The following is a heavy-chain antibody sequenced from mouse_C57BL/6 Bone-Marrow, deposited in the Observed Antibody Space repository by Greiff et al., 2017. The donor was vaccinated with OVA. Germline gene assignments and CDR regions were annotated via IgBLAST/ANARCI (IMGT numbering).Heavy chain of an antibody. D-gene: IGHD3-2*02. CDR3: ADNSGFAY. CDR2: INPNNGGT. CDR1: GYTFTDYY. Sequence: EVQLQQSGPELVKPGASVKLSCKASGYTFTDYYMNWVKQSHGQSLEWIGDINPNNGGTSYNQKFKGKATLTVDKSSSTAYMELRRLTSDDSAIYYCADNSGFAYWGQGTLVTVSA. J-gene: IGHJ3*01. V-gene: IGHV1-26*01.